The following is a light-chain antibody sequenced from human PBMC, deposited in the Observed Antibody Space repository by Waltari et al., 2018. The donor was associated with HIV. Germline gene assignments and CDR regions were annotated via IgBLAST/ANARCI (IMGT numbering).Light chain of an antibody. CDR1: TGPVTSGHH. V-gene: IGLV7-46*01. CDR2: DAT. Sequence: QDVVTQEPSLTVSPGGTVTLTCGPSTGPVTSGHHPYWFQQSPGQAPRTLIYDATNKFSWTPARFSGSLLGGKAALTLSGAQPDDEADYYCLLSYSGARPWVFGGGTKLTVL. J-gene: IGLJ3*02. CDR3: LLSYSGARPWV.